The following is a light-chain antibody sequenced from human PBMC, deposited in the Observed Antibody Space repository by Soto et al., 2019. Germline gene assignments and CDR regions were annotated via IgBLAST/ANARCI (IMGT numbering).Light chain of an antibody. CDR1: QTVSGTF. V-gene: IGKV3-20*01. CDR3: CQYGGSPQGT. J-gene: IGKJ1*01. Sequence: EIVLTQSPGTLSLSPGERATLSCRAGQTVSGTFLAWYQQRPGQPPRLLIYGASNRATGIPERFTGSGSGTEVTLTISRLEPEDFAVYYCCQYGGSPQGTLAQGTKVEIK. CDR2: GAS.